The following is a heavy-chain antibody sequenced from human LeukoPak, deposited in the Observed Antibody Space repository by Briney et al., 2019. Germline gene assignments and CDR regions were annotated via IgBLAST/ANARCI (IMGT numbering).Heavy chain of an antibody. CDR3: ARGPTLYGDLGWFDP. CDR2: IYYSGST. Sequence: PSETLSLTCTVCGGSISSYYWSWIRQPPGKELEWIGCIYYSGSTNYNPSLKSRVTISVDTSKNQFTLKLSPVTAADTAVYYCARGPTLYGDLGWFDPWGQGTLVTVSS. CDR1: GGSISSYY. V-gene: IGHV4-59*01. D-gene: IGHD4-17*01. J-gene: IGHJ5*02.